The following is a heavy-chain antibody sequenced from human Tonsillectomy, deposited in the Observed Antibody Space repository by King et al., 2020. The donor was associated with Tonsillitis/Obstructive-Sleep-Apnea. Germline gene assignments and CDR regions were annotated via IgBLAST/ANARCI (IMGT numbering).Heavy chain of an antibody. CDR1: GFTFSSYA. V-gene: IGHV3-23*04. J-gene: IGHJ4*02. D-gene: IGHD3-3*01. CDR3: ATGSEGDFGSGSPGVY. Sequence: VQLVESGGGLVQPGGSLRLSCAASGFTFSSYAMSWVRQAPGKGLEWVSAISGSGGSTHYADSVKGRFTISRDNSKNTLYLQMNSLRAEDTAVYYCATGSEGDFGSGSPGVYWGQGPLAAVPS. CDR2: ISGSGGST.